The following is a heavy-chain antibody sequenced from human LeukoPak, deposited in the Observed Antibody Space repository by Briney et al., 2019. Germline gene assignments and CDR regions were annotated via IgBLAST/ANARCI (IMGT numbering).Heavy chain of an antibody. CDR2: VNPNSSDT. CDR1: GYTFIDYY. V-gene: IGHV1-2*02. Sequence: ASVKVSCKTSGYTFIDYYIHWIRQAPGQGLEWVGWVNPNSSDTDYAQKFQGRVTVTRDTSISTAYMELGRLRSDDTAVYYCARVSVITPYNGSPHYFASWGQGTLLTVSS. CDR3: ARVSVITPYNGSPHYFAS. J-gene: IGHJ4*02. D-gene: IGHD1-26*01.